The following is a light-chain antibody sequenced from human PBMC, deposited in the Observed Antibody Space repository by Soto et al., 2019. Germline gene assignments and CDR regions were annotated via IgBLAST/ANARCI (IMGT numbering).Light chain of an antibody. CDR2: TDI. V-gene: IGLV1-40*01. CDR1: SSNIGAGYD. CDR3: QSYDTSLSGVV. J-gene: IGLJ2*01. Sequence: QSVLTQPPSVSGAPGQRVTISCTGSSSNIGAGYDVHWYQRLPGTAPKLLIYTDINRPSGVPDRFSGSKSGTSASLAITGLQAEDEADYYCQSYDTSLSGVVFGGGTQLTVL.